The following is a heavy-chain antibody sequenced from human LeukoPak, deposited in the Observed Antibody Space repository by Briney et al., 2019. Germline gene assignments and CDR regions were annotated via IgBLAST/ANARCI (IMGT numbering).Heavy chain of an antibody. CDR3: ARDSGPSPYYYYMDV. CDR2: IIPIFGTA. J-gene: IGHJ6*03. CDR1: GGTFSSYA. V-gene: IGHV1-69*05. Sequence: VASVKVSCKASGGTFSSYAISWVRQAPGQGLEWMGGIIPIFGTANYAQKFQGRVTITTDESTSTAYMELSSLRSEDTAVYYCARDSGPSPYYYYMDVWAKGPRSPSP.